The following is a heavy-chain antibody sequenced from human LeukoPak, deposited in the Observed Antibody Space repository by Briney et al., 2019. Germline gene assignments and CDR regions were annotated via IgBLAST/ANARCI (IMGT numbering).Heavy chain of an antibody. Sequence: SETLSLTCTVSGDSISSGGFYWSWIRQPAGKGLEWIGRIYTSGSTNYNPSLKSRVTMSVDTSKNQFSLKLSSVTAADTAVYYCASHPGYPPPQEYFQHWGQGTLVTVSS. CDR1: GDSISSGGFY. D-gene: IGHD5-18*01. CDR2: IYTSGST. J-gene: IGHJ1*01. V-gene: IGHV4-61*02. CDR3: ASHPGYPPPQEYFQH.